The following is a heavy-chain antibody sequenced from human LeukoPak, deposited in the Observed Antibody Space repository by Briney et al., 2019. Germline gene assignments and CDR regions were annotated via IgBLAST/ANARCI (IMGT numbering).Heavy chain of an antibody. J-gene: IGHJ4*02. CDR1: GFTFSSYA. V-gene: IGHV3-23*01. D-gene: IGHD3-10*01. Sequence: GGSLRLSCAASGFTFSSYAMSWVRQAPGKGLEWVSAISGSGGSTYYADSVKGRFTISRDNPKNTLYLQMNSLRAEDTAVYYCAKRGGYGSGSYPYYFDYWGQGTLVTVSS. CDR2: ISGSGGST. CDR3: AKRGGYGSGSYPYYFDY.